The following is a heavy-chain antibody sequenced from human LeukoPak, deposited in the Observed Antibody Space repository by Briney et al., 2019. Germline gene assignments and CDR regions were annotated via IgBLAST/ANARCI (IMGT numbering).Heavy chain of an antibody. CDR2: IKQDGSEK. CDR1: GFTFSSYW. D-gene: IGHD3-22*01. Sequence: PGGSLRLSCAASGFTFSSYWTSWVRQAPGKGLEWVANIKQDGSEKYYVDSVKGRFTISRDNAKDSLYLQMNSLRAEDTAVYYCARARITMIVDYWGQGTLVTVSS. V-gene: IGHV3-7*01. CDR3: ARARITMIVDY. J-gene: IGHJ4*02.